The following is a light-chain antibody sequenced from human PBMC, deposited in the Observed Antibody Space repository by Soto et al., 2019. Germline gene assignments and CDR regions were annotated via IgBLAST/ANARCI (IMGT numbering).Light chain of an antibody. J-gene: IGLJ1*01. CDR2: DVS. V-gene: IGLV2-14*01. Sequence: QSALTQPASVSGSPGQSITISCTGTSSDVCGYNYVSWYQQHPGKAPKLMIYDVSNRPSGVSNRFSGSKSGNTASLTISGLQAEDEADYYCSSYTSSSLYVFGTGTKLTVL. CDR1: SSDVCGYNY. CDR3: SSYTSSSLYV.